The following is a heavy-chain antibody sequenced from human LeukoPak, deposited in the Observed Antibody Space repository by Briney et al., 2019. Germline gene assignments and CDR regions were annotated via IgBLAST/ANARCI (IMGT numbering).Heavy chain of an antibody. J-gene: IGHJ4*02. CDR2: ISSSSSTI. CDR1: GFTFSSYS. CDR3: ARDDPNYYDSSGSFDY. V-gene: IGHV3-48*01. Sequence: GGSLRLSCAASGFTFSSYSMNWVRQAPGKGLEWVSYISSSSSTIYYADSVKGRFTISRDNAKNSLYLQMNSLRAEDTAVYYCARDDPNYYDSSGSFDYWGQGTLVTVSS. D-gene: IGHD3-22*01.